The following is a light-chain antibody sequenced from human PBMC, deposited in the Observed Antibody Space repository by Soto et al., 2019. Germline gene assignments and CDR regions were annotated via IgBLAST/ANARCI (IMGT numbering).Light chain of an antibody. V-gene: IGKV1-5*01. CDR1: QTISSW. CDR3: QQYDSYSWT. J-gene: IGKJ1*01. Sequence: DMQMTQSPSSLSASVGDRVTITCRASQTISSWLAWYQQLPGKAPKLLIYDAYTLETGVPSRFSGSGSGTDFTLTISSLQADDFANYYCQQYDSYSWTFGQGTKVDIK. CDR2: DAY.